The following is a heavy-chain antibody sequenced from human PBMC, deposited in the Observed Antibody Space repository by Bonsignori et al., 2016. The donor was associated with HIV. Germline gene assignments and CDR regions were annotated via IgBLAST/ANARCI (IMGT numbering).Heavy chain of an antibody. CDR1: GGSFSGYY. Sequence: GSLRLSCAVYGGSFSGYYWSWIRQPPGKGLEWIGEINHSGSTNYNPSLKSRVTISVDTSKNQFSLKLSSVTAADTAVYYCARGRSKTGEGLDDYWGQGTLVTVSS. CDR3: ARGRSKTGEGLDDY. CDR2: INHSGST. J-gene: IGHJ4*02. D-gene: IGHD7-27*01. V-gene: IGHV4-34*01.